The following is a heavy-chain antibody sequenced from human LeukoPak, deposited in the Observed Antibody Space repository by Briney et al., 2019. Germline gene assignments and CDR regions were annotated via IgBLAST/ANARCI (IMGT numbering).Heavy chain of an antibody. D-gene: IGHD3-10*01. CDR2: IYYTGNT. Sequence: SETLSLTCSVSGDSITSEDNYWTWLRQPPGKGPEWIASIYYTGNTDYNESLKSRVTVSVDTSKNQFSLNLNSVTVADTAVYFCVREFISGSYWPARGPNYKYYMDVWGQGTTVIVSS. CDR1: GDSITSEDNY. V-gene: IGHV4-30-4*01. CDR3: VREFISGSYWPARGPNYKYYMDV. J-gene: IGHJ6*02.